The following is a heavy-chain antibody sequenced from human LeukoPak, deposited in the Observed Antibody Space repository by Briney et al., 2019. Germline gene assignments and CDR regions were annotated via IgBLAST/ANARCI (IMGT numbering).Heavy chain of an antibody. Sequence: SETLSLTCAVYGGSFSGYYWSWIRQPPGKGLEWIGEINHSGSTNYNPSLKSRVTISVDTSKNQFSLKLSSVTAADTAVYYCARIVPWAFDIWGQGTMVTVSS. CDR1: GGSFSGYY. V-gene: IGHV4-34*01. J-gene: IGHJ3*02. D-gene: IGHD1-26*01. CDR2: INHSGST. CDR3: ARIVPWAFDI.